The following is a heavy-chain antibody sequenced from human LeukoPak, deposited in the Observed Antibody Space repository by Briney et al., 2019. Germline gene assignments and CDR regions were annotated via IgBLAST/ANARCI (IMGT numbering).Heavy chain of an antibody. V-gene: IGHV4-59*01. CDR3: ARAFIAAAGNAFDI. CDR2: IYYSGST. Sequence: SETLSLTCTVSGGSISSYYWSWIRQPPGKGLEWIGHIYYSGSTNYNPSLKSRVTISVDTSKNQFSLKLSSVTAADTAVYYCARAFIAAAGNAFDIWGQGTMVTVSS. CDR1: GGSISSYY. J-gene: IGHJ3*02. D-gene: IGHD6-13*01.